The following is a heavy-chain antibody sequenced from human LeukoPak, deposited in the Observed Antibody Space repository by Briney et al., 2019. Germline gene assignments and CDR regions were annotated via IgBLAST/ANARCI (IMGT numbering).Heavy chain of an antibody. V-gene: IGHV3-30*04. D-gene: IGHD5-12*01. Sequence: GGSLRLSCAAPGFTFSSYAMHWVRQAPGKGLEWVAVISYDGSNKYYADSVKGRFTISRDNSKNTLYLQMNSLRAEDTAVYYCARDSGYDYFDYWGQGTLVTVSS. CDR2: ISYDGSNK. J-gene: IGHJ4*02. CDR1: GFTFSSYA. CDR3: ARDSGYDYFDY.